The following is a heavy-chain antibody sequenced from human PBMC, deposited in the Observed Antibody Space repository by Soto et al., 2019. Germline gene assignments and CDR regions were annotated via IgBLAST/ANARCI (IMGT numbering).Heavy chain of an antibody. D-gene: IGHD3-22*01. Sequence: SVKVSCKASGGTFSSYAISWVRQAPGQGLEWMGGIIPIFGTANYAQKFQGRVTITADESTSTAYMELSSLGSEDTAVYYCARASSYYYDSSGYYWPFDYWGQGTLVTVSS. V-gene: IGHV1-69*13. CDR3: ARASSYYYDSSGYYWPFDY. CDR1: GGTFSSYA. CDR2: IIPIFGTA. J-gene: IGHJ4*02.